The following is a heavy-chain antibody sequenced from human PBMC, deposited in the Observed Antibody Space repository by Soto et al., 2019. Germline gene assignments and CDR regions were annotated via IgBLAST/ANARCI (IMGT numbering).Heavy chain of an antibody. V-gene: IGHV3-23*01. CDR3: ARRV. CDR2: ISAGGDTT. CDR1: GFTFSNYP. J-gene: IGHJ4*02. Sequence: EVQVSESGGGLVQPGGSLRLSCATSGFTFSNYPMNWVRQAPGKGLEWVSGISAGGDTTYYADSVKGRFTIFRDNSKNSVSLQMNSLRVEDTAVYYCARRVWGQATLVTVSS.